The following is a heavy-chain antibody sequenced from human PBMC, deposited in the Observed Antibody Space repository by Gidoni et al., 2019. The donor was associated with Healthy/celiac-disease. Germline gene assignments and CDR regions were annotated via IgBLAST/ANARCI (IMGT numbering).Heavy chain of an antibody. J-gene: IGHJ4*02. CDR3: ARHVSDSSSWYGDYFDY. V-gene: IGHV4-39*01. CDR2: IYYSGST. Sequence: QLQLQESGPGLVKPSETLSLPCTVSGGSISSRSYYWGWIRQPPGKGLEWIGSIYYSGSTYYNPALKSRVTISEDTSKNQFSLKLSSVTAADTAVYYCARHVSDSSSWYGDYFDYWGQGTLVTVSS. D-gene: IGHD6-13*01. CDR1: GGSISSRSYY.